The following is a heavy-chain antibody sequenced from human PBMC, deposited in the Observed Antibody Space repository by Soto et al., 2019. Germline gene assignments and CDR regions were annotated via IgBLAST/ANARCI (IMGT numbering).Heavy chain of an antibody. J-gene: IGHJ4*02. D-gene: IGHD3-22*01. CDR1: GGSISSYY. Sequence: PSETLSLTCTVSGGSISSYYWSWIRQPAGKGLEWIGRIYTSGSTNYNPSLKSRVTMSVDTSKNQFSLKLSSVTAADTAVYYCARDSYGSSGYYLAYFDYWGQGTLVTVSS. CDR2: IYTSGST. V-gene: IGHV4-4*07. CDR3: ARDSYGSSGYYLAYFDY.